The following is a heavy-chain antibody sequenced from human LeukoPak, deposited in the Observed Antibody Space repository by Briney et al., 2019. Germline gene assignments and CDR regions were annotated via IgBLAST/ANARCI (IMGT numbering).Heavy chain of an antibody. Sequence: GGSLRLSCAASGFTFSSYAMSWVRQAPGKGLEWVAVISYDGSNKYYADSVKGRFTISRDNSKNTLYLQMNSLRAEDTAVYYCARDPTYYDFWSGYYRRYYMDVWGKGTTVTVSS. CDR2: ISYDGSNK. CDR3: ARDPTYYDFWSGYYRRYYMDV. D-gene: IGHD3-3*01. J-gene: IGHJ6*03. CDR1: GFTFSSYA. V-gene: IGHV3-30*03.